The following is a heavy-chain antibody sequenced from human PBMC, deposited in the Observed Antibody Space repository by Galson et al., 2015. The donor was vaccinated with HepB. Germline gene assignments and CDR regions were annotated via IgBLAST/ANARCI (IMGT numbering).Heavy chain of an antibody. D-gene: IGHD3-16*01. Sequence: SVKVSCKASGGTFSSYAISWVRQAPGQGLEWMGGIIPIFGTANYAQKFQGRVTITADKSTSTAYMELSSLRSEDTAVYYCARDPGVASATYDGTWGQGTLVTVSS. CDR3: ARDPGVASATYDGT. J-gene: IGHJ5*02. V-gene: IGHV1-69*06. CDR2: IIPIFGTA. CDR1: GGTFSSYA.